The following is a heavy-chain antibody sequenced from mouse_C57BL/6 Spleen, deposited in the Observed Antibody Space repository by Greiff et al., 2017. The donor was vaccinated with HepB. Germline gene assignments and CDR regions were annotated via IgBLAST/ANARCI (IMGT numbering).Heavy chain of an antibody. CDR1: GYTFTSYG. J-gene: IGHJ4*01. CDR2: IYPRSGNT. Sequence: VQLQQSGAELARPGASVKLSCKASGYTFTSYGISWVKQRTGQGLEWIGEIYPRSGNTYYNEKFKGKATLTADKSSSTEYMELRSLTSEDSAVYFCARRLSSPHAMDYWGQGTSVTVSS. V-gene: IGHV1-81*01. D-gene: IGHD1-1*01. CDR3: ARRLSSPHAMDY.